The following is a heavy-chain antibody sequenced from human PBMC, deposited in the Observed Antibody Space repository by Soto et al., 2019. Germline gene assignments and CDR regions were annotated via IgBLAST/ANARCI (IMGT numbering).Heavy chain of an antibody. CDR1: GYTLTSYG. CDR2: ISAYNGNT. V-gene: IGHV1-18*01. D-gene: IGHD3-3*01. Sequence: ASVKVSCKASGYTLTSYGISWVRQAPGQGLEWMGWISAYNGNTNYAQKLQGRVTMTTDTSTSTAYMELRSLRSDDTAVYYCARVSSRITIFGVVTDNWFDPWXQGTLVTVSS. J-gene: IGHJ5*02. CDR3: ARVSSRITIFGVVTDNWFDP.